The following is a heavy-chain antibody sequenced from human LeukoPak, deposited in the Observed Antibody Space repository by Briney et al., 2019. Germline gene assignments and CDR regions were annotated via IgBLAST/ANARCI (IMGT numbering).Heavy chain of an antibody. V-gene: IGHV3-30*02. Sequence: GGSLRLSCAASGFTFSNYGMHWVRQAPGKGLEWVAFIPYDGINKYYADSVKGRFTISRDNAKNSLYLQMNSLRAEDTAVYYCARVCGGDCLDAFDIWGQGTMVTVSS. D-gene: IGHD2-21*02. CDR1: GFTFSNYG. CDR2: IPYDGINK. J-gene: IGHJ3*02. CDR3: ARVCGGDCLDAFDI.